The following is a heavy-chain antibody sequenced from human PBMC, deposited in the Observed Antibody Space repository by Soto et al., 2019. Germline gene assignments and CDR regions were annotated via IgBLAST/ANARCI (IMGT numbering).Heavy chain of an antibody. CDR3: ARESEDLTSNFDY. J-gene: IGHJ4*02. CDR1: GFTFTRFS. Sequence: GGSLRLSCAASGFTFTRFSMNWVRQAPGKRLEWVSSISSTTNYIYYGDSMKGRFTISRDNAKNSLYLEMNSLRAEDTAVYYCARESEDLTSNFDYWGQGTLVT. V-gene: IGHV3-21*06. CDR2: ISSTTNYI.